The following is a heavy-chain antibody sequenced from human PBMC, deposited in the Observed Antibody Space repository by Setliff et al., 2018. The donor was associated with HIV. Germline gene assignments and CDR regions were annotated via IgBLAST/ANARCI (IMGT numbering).Heavy chain of an antibody. CDR1: GYTLTELS. CDR3: GRTKDLDY. J-gene: IGHJ4*01. V-gene: IGHV1-24*01. CDR2: FDPKDGKT. Sequence: ASVKVSCKVSGYTLTELSRHWVRQAPGKGLEWMGSFDPKDGKTRYAQKFQGRVTMTEDTSTDTAYMELSSLRSEDTAVYYCGRTKDLDYWGHGTLVTVSS. D-gene: IGHD1-1*01.